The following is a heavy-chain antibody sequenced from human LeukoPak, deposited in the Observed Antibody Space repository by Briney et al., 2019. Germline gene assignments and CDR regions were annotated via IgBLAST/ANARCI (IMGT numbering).Heavy chain of an antibody. J-gene: IGHJ4*02. Sequence: PGGSLRLSCAASGFTFSNYAMNWVRQAPGKGLEWVSVISGSGYSTYYADSVKGRFTISRDNSKNTLYLQTNSLRAEDTAVYYCAKDYGDYAYYFHYWVQGTLVTVSS. D-gene: IGHD4-17*01. CDR2: ISGSGYST. CDR3: AKDYGDYAYYFHY. V-gene: IGHV3-23*01. CDR1: GFTFSNYA.